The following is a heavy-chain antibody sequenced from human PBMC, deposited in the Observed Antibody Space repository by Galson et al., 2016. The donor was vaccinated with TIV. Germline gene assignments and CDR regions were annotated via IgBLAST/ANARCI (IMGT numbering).Heavy chain of an antibody. Sequence: SLRLSCAASGFTFSSYPMNWVRQAPGKGLEWVAVISYDGSNNADSVKGRFTISRDKSKNTLYLQMNSLRGKDTAGYYCARTLTSYYFDYWGQGTLVTVSS. CDR3: ARTLTSYYFDY. J-gene: IGHJ4*02. D-gene: IGHD1-20*01. CDR1: GFTFSSYP. V-gene: IGHV3-30-3*01. CDR2: ISYDGSN.